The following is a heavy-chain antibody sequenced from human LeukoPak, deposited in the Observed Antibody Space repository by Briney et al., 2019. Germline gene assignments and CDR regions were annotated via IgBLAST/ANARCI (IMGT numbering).Heavy chain of an antibody. CDR3: ARDKFGYSSAQDKAYISSYGMDV. V-gene: IGHV3-48*03. D-gene: IGHD5-18*01. J-gene: IGHJ6*02. CDR2: IRSGGSTI. Sequence: PGGSLRLYWAPSGFTFTIYEMNWVRHAPGGWLGWVSYIRSGGSTISYVDSVKRRFTISRDNAKNSLYLQMNTMRAEDTAVYYCARDKFGYSSAQDKAYISSYGMDVWGQGTTVTVSS. CDR1: GFTFTIYE.